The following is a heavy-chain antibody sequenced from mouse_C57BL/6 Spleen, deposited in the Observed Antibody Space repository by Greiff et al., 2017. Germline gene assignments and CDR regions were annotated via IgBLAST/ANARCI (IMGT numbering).Heavy chain of an antibody. Sequence: EVQRVESGEGLVKPGGSLKLSCAASGFTFSSYAMSWVRQTPEKRLEWVAYISSGGDYIYYADTVKGRFTISRDNARNTLYLQMSSLKSEDTAMYYCTRDDYGSSSRSWYFDVWGTGTTVTVSS. CDR1: GFTFSSYA. CDR2: ISSGGDYI. CDR3: TRDDYGSSSRSWYFDV. D-gene: IGHD1-1*01. V-gene: IGHV5-9-1*02. J-gene: IGHJ1*03.